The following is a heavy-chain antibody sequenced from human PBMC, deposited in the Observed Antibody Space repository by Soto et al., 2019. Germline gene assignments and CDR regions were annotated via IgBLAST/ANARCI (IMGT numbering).Heavy chain of an antibody. CDR3: AKDTTASYWYFDL. V-gene: IGHV3-30*18. D-gene: IGHD1-1*01. J-gene: IGHJ2*01. Sequence: QVQLVESGGGVVQPGRSLRLSCAASGFTFSSYGMHWVRQAPGKGLEWVAVISYDGSNKYYADSVKGLFTISRDNSKNTLYLQMNSLRAEDTAVYYCAKDTTASYWYFDLWGRGTLVTVSS. CDR2: ISYDGSNK. CDR1: GFTFSSYG.